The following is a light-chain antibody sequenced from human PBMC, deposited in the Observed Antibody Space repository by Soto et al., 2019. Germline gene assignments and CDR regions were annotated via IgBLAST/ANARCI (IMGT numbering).Light chain of an antibody. Sequence: ENVFTQSPCTLSLSPGERATLSCRASQSLSSSYLAWYQQKPGQAPRLLIYGAASRATGIPDRFSGSGSGTDFTLTISRLEPEDFAVYYCQQFATSPLTFGGGTKVDI. J-gene: IGKJ4*01. CDR3: QQFATSPLT. CDR1: QSLSSSY. CDR2: GAA. V-gene: IGKV3-20*01.